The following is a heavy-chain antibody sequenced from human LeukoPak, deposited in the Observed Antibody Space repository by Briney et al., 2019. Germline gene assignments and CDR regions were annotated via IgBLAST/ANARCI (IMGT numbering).Heavy chain of an antibody. Sequence: SGGSLRLSCAASGFTFSSYGMHWVRQAPGKGLEWVAVISYDGSNKYYADSVKGRFTISRDNSKNTLYLQMNSLRAEDTAVYYCAKENSLDTGYYYYGMDVWGQGTTVTVSS. CDR3: AKENSLDTGYYYYGMDV. D-gene: IGHD5-18*01. V-gene: IGHV3-30*18. CDR2: ISYDGSNK. CDR1: GFTFSSYG. J-gene: IGHJ6*02.